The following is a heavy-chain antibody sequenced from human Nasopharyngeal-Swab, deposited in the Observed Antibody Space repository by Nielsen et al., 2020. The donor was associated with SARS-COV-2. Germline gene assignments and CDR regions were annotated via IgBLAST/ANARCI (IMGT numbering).Heavy chain of an antibody. CDR3: LRGIGGLQATDREF. Sequence: GGSLRLSCAASGFSFNTYTFNWVRQAPGKGLAWVSFIHTGSNDILYAESVKGRFSISKDDAQSSLPLQMNSLRVEDTAVYYCLRGIGGLQATDREFWGQGTLVTVSS. D-gene: IGHD3-16*01. CDR2: IHTGSNDI. CDR1: GFSFNTYT. V-gene: IGHV3-21*06. J-gene: IGHJ4*02.